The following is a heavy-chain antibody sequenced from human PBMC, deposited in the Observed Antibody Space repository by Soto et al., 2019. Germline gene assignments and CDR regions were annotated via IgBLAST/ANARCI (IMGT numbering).Heavy chain of an antibody. V-gene: IGHV1-18*01. CDR3: ARLRGIVIPAASLDGFDL. D-gene: IGHD2-2*01. Sequence: ASVKVSCKASGYSFSKYGINWVRQAPGQGLEWVGWISAFSGRTDYAHNFRGRVAMTTDPSTSTVYMELTTLRSADTAMYYCARLRGIVIPAASLDGFDLWGQGTMVTVSS. J-gene: IGHJ3*01. CDR1: GYSFSKYG. CDR2: ISAFSGRT.